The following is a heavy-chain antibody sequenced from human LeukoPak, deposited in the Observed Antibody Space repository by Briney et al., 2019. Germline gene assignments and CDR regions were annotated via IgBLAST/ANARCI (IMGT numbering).Heavy chain of an antibody. CDR3: ARDRSNYYWYFDL. D-gene: IGHD4-11*01. J-gene: IGHJ2*01. V-gene: IGHV3-53*01. Sequence: GGSLRLSGAASGFTVSSNYMSWVRQAPGKGLEWVSVIYSGGSTYYADSVKGRFTISRDNSKNTLYLQMNSLRAEDTAVYYCARDRSNYYWYFDLWGRGTLVTVSS. CDR2: IYSGGST. CDR1: GFTVSSNY.